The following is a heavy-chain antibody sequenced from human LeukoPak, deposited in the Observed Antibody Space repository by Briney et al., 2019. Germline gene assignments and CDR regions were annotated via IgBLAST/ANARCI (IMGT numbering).Heavy chain of an antibody. D-gene: IGHD2-2*01. V-gene: IGHV5-51*01. CDR1: GYSFTSYW. Sequence: GASLQISCKGSGYSFTSYWIGWVRQMPGKGLESMAIIHPDDSDTRYSPSFQGQVTISADKSISTAFLQWSSLKASDTAMYYCARGYCSTTRCYYFDLWGQGTLVTVSS. CDR2: IHPDDSDT. J-gene: IGHJ4*02. CDR3: ARGYCSTTRCYYFDL.